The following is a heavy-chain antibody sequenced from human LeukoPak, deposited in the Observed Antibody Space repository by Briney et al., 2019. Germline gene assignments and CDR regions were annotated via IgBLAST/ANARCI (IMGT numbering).Heavy chain of an antibody. J-gene: IGHJ4*01. CDR2: INDDGTST. CDR3: ATVGPNGSYYSC. D-gene: IGHD1-26*01. CDR1: GFTLVSPW. Sequence: PGGSLRLSCAVSGFTLVSPWMHWVRQTPGKGLVWVSRINDDGTSTSYADSVKGRFIISRDNAKNTLYLQMNSLRAEDMAVYYCATVGPNGSYYSCWGQGTLVTVSS. V-gene: IGHV3-74*01.